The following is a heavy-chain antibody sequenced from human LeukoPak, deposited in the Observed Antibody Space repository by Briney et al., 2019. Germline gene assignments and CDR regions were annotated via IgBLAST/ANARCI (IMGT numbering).Heavy chain of an antibody. CDR2: INTDNGNT. CDR3: ARDWGSIKVITDF. J-gene: IGHJ4*02. V-gene: IGHV1-18*01. CDR1: GYTFNRYG. D-gene: IGHD3-16*01. Sequence: ASVNVSCKASGYTFNRYGISWVRQAPGQGLEWMGWINTDNGNTNYAPKLQDRVTMTTDTPTSTDYMEVRSLGSDDTAVYYCARDWGSIKVITDFWGQGTLVTVSS.